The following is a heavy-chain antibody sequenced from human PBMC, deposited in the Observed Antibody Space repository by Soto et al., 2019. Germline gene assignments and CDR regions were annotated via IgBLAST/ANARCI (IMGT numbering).Heavy chain of an antibody. J-gene: IGHJ6*03. CDR1: GYTFTSYD. CDR2: MNPNSGNT. V-gene: IGHV1-8*01. D-gene: IGHD4-17*01. CDR3: ARGLEGTHTTVIAYYYYYYMDV. Sequence: ASVKVSCKASGYTFTSYDINWVRQATGQGLEWMGWMNPNSGNTGYAQKFQGRVTMTRNTSISTAYMELSSLRSEDTAVYYCARGLEGTHTTVIAYYYYYYMDVWGKGTTVTVSS.